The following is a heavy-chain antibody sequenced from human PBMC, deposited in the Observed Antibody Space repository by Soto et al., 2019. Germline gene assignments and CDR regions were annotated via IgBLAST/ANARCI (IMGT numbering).Heavy chain of an antibody. V-gene: IGHV1-18*01. CDR1: GYTFGHFY. Sequence: ASVKVSCKASGYTFGHFYITWVRQAPGQGLEWMGAISPHNRNTNYAEKFRGRVTMTTDTSTTTAYMVLRSLRSDDTAVYYCARDEGGYDILTGYYKAHHFGPWGQRALVTASS. D-gene: IGHD3-9*01. CDR2: ISPHNRNT. J-gene: IGHJ5*02. CDR3: ARDEGGYDILTGYYKAHHFGP.